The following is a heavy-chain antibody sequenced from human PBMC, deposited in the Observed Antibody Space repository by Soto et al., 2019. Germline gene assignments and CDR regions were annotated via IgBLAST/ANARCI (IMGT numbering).Heavy chain of an antibody. CDR1: GFTFSDSA. D-gene: IGHD2-15*01. V-gene: IGHV3-73*01. Sequence: GGSLRLSCAASGFTFSDSAMHWVRQASGKGLEWVGRIRSKPNTDATAYAASVKGRFTISRDDSKNTAYLQMNSLKTEDTAVYYCTRHVDCSGGSCYSGYYYYMDVWGKGTSVTVSS. J-gene: IGHJ6*03. CDR3: TRHVDCSGGSCYSGYYYYMDV. CDR2: IRSKPNTDAT.